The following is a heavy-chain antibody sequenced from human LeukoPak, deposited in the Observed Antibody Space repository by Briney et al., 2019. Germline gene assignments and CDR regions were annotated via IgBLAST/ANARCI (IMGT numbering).Heavy chain of an antibody. Sequence: SETLSLTCTVSGGSISSYYWSWIRQPPGKGLEWMGYIYYSGSTNYNPSLKSLSTISVDTSKNQFSLKLSSVTAADTAVYYCVRAYTIYHNWFDPWGQGTLVTVSS. D-gene: IGHD3-3*01. V-gene: IGHV4-59*01. J-gene: IGHJ5*02. CDR3: VRAYTIYHNWFDP. CDR2: IYYSGST. CDR1: GGSISSYY.